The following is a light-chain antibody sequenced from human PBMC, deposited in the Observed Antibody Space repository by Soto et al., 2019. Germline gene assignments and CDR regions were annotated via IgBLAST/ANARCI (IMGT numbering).Light chain of an antibody. CDR3: QQYNNWPPVT. V-gene: IGKV3-15*01. CDR1: QSVSSN. J-gene: IGKJ1*01. CDR2: GAS. Sequence: IVMWQSPPPLSVSPVERASLSCRASQSVSSNLAWYQQKPGQAPRLLIYGASTRATGIPARFSGSGSGTEFTLTISSLQSEDFAVYYCQQYNNWPPVTFGQGTKVDIK.